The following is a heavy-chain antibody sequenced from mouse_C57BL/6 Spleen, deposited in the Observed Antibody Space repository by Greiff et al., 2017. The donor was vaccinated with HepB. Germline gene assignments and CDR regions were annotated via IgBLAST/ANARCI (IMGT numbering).Heavy chain of an antibody. J-gene: IGHJ4*01. CDR2: INYDGSST. CDR1: GFTFSDYY. Sequence: EVQRVESEGGLVQPGSSMKLSCTASGFTFSDYYMAWVRQVPEKGLEWVANINYDGSSTYYLDSLKSRFIISRDNAKNILYLQMSSLKSEDTATYYCARSLRGWNAMDYWGQGTSVTVSS. D-gene: IGHD1-1*02. CDR3: ARSLRGWNAMDY. V-gene: IGHV5-16*01.